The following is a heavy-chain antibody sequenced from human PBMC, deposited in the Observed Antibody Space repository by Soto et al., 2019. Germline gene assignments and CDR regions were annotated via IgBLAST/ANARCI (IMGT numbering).Heavy chain of an antibody. CDR2: ISYDGSDK. D-gene: IGHD3-10*01. J-gene: IGHJ4*02. CDR1: GFTFSTYG. CDR3: AKVGHGSRKGLDY. Sequence: QVQLVESGGGVVQPGRSLRLSCAASGFTFSTYGMHWVRQAPGKGLEWLAAISYDGSDKYYADSVKGRFTISRDNSKKTLYLQMNSLRPEGTAVYYCAKVGHGSRKGLDYWGQGTLVTVSS. V-gene: IGHV3-30*18.